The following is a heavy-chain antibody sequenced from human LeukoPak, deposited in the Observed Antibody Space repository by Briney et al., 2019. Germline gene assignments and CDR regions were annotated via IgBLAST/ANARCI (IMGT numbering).Heavy chain of an antibody. V-gene: IGHV1-69*05. CDR2: IIPIFGTA. Sequence: SVKVSCKASGYTFNSHGISWVRQAPGQGLEWMGGIIPIFGTANYAQKFQGRVTITTDESTSTAYMELSSLRSEDTAAYYCARDRGDYGDYEHAFDIWGQGTMVTVSS. CDR3: ARDRGDYGDYEHAFDI. D-gene: IGHD4-17*01. J-gene: IGHJ3*02. CDR1: GYTFNSHG.